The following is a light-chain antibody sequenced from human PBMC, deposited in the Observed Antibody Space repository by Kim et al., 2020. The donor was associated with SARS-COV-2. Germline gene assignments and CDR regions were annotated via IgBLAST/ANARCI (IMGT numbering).Light chain of an antibody. CDR2: GAS. Sequence: EIVLTQSPATLSVSPRETATLSCRASQSFSSKLAWYQQKPGQPPRLLLYGASTRATGIPARFIGSGSGTEFTLTISSLQSEDFAVYYCQEYGNWPPWTFGQGTKVDIK. CDR1: QSFSSK. V-gene: IGKV3-15*01. J-gene: IGKJ1*01. CDR3: QEYGNWPPWT.